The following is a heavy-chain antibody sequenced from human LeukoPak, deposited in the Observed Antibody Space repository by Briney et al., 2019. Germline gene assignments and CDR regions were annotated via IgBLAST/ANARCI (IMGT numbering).Heavy chain of an antibody. D-gene: IGHD2-2*01. CDR3: ASGGYCSSTSCYAPHYYYYYMDV. J-gene: IGHJ6*03. V-gene: IGHV3-7*01. CDR2: IKQDGSEK. Sequence: GGSLRLSCAASGLTFSTYWMSWVRQAPGKGLEWVANIKQDGSEKYYVDSVKGRFTISRDNAKNSLYLQMNSLRAEDTAVYYCASGGYCSSTSCYAPHYYYYYMDVWGKGTTVTVSS. CDR1: GLTFSTYW.